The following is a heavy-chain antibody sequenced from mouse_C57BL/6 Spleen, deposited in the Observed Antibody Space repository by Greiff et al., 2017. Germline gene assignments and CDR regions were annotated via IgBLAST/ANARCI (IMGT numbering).Heavy chain of an antibody. CDR1: GYTFTSYW. D-gene: IGHD1-1*01. CDR2: IHPNSGST. V-gene: IGHV1-64*01. CDR3: ARPTTVVEYFDY. Sequence: VQLQQSGAELVKPGASVKLSCKASGYTFTSYWMHWVKQRPGQGLEWIGMIHPNSGSTNYNEKFKSKATLTVDKSSSTAYMQLSSLTSEDSAVYYCARPTTVVEYFDYWGQGTTLTVSS. J-gene: IGHJ2*01.